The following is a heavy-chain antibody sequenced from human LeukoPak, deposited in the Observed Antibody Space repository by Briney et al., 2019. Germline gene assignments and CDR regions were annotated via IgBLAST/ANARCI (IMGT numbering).Heavy chain of an antibody. CDR3: ARESAGVGVKAFDI. D-gene: IGHD1-26*01. J-gene: IGHJ3*02. Sequence: GGSLRLSCAASGFSFSTYEMHWVRQVTGKGLDWVSAIGTAGDTFYSASVKGRFTISRENVKDSFYLHMNNLRAGDTAVYYCARESAGVGVKAFDIWGQGTVVTVSS. CDR2: IGTAGDT. CDR1: GFSFSTYE. V-gene: IGHV3-13*01.